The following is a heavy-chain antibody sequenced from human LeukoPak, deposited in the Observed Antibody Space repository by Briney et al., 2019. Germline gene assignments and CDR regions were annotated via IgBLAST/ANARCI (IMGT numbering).Heavy chain of an antibody. CDR3: ARTDTAMVTINFDY. CDR2: IKQDGSEK. D-gene: IGHD5-18*01. CDR1: GFTFSSYW. J-gene: IGHJ4*02. Sequence: PGGSLRLSCAASGFTFSSYWMSWVRQAPGKGLEWVANIKQDGSEKYYVDSVKGRFTISRDNAKNSLYLQMNSLRAEDTAVYYCARTDTAMVTINFDYWGQGTLVTVSS. V-gene: IGHV3-7*01.